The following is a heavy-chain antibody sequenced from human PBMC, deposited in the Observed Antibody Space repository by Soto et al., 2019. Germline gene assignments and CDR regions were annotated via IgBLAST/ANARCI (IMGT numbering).Heavy chain of an antibody. CDR3: ARQHPLDSRVWYT. V-gene: IGHV5-51*01. CDR1: GDSFTGFW. D-gene: IGHD6-19*01. J-gene: IGHJ4*02. Sequence: GESLKISCKVSGDSFTGFWIGWVRQMPGKGLEWLGSIYPRDSDTRYSPSFQGQVTISVDKALSTAYLQWNSLQASDTAIYYCARQHPLDSRVWYTWGQGTLVTVSS. CDR2: IYPRDSDT.